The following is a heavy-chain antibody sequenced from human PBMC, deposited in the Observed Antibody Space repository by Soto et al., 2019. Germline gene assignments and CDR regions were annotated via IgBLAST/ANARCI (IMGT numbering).Heavy chain of an antibody. J-gene: IGHJ4*02. CDR2: INPSGGST. D-gene: IGHD3-10*01. V-gene: IGHV1-46*01. Sequence: QVQLVQSGAEVKKPGASVKVSCKASGYTFTSYYMHWVRQAPGQGLEWMGIINPSGGSTSYAQKYQGRVTMPRDTSTSTVYMELSSLRSEDTAVYYCARDRVLWFGELLSLDYWGQGTLVTVSS. CDR3: ARDRVLWFGELLSLDY. CDR1: GYTFTSYY.